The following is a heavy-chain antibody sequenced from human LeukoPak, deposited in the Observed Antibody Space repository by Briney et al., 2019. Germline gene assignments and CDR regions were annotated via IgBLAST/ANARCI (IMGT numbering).Heavy chain of an antibody. V-gene: IGHV3-21*01. Sequence: PGGSLRLSCAASGFSFSSFSMNWVRQAPGKGLEWVSYISGGSSFTYYVDSVKGRFTISRDNAKNSLYLQMNSLRAEDTAVYYCAREANYYGSGSYFEGTFDYWGQGSLVTVSS. CDR1: GFSFSSFS. CDR2: ISGGSSFT. D-gene: IGHD3-10*01. J-gene: IGHJ4*02. CDR3: AREANYYGSGSYFEGTFDY.